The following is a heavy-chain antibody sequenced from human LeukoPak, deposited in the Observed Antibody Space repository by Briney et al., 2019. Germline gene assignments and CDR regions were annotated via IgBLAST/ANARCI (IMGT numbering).Heavy chain of an antibody. CDR3: LTMIVVVTNP. Sequence: ASVKVSCKASGYTFTDHYIHWVRQAPGQGLEWMGWFNPNSGGADYAQKFQGRVTMTRDTSITTAYLELSSLRSDDTAVYYCLTMIVVVTNPWGQGTLVTVSS. J-gene: IGHJ5*02. CDR2: FNPNSGGA. D-gene: IGHD3-22*01. CDR1: GYTFTDHY. V-gene: IGHV1-2*02.